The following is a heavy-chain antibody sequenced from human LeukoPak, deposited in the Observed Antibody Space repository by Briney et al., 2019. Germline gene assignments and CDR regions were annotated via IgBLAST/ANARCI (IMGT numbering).Heavy chain of an antibody. J-gene: IGHJ4*02. CDR1: GFTFSSYA. V-gene: IGHV3-23*01. D-gene: IGHD6-13*01. CDR2: ISGSGGST. CDR3: AKDRHYSSSWKWWVY. Sequence: GGSLRLSCTASGFTFSSYAMNWVRQAPGKGLEWVSAISGSGGSTYYADSVKGRFTISRDNSKNTLYLQMNSLRAEDTAVYYCAKDRHYSSSWKWWVYWGQGTLVTVSS.